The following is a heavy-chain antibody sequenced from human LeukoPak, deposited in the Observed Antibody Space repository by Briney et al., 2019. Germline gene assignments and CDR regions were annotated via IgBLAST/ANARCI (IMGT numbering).Heavy chain of an antibody. V-gene: IGHV3-30-3*01. CDR1: GFTFSSYA. CDR3: ARDLLPVDGYNYGVQEY. CDR2: ISYDGSNK. D-gene: IGHD5-12*01. Sequence: QPGGSLRLSCAASGFTFSSYAMHWVRQAPGKGLEWVAVISYDGSNKYYADSVKGRFTISRDNSKNTLYLQMNSLRAEDTAVYYCARDLLPVDGYNYGVQEYWGQGTLVTVPS. J-gene: IGHJ4*02.